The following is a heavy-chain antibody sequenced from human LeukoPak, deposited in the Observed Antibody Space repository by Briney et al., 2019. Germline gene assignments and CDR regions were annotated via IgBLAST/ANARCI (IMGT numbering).Heavy chain of an antibody. CDR1: GFTFSSCA. CDR2: IWYDGSNK. CDR3: ARAPYGTGSYYFDY. V-gene: IGHV3-33*01. Sequence: PGGSLRLSCTASGFTFSSCAMHWVRQAPGKGLEWVAVIWYDGSNKFHSDSVKGRFSITRDNSKNTLYLQMNSLRAEDTAVYYCARAPYGTGSYYFDYWGQGTLVTVSS. D-gene: IGHD3-10*01. J-gene: IGHJ4*02.